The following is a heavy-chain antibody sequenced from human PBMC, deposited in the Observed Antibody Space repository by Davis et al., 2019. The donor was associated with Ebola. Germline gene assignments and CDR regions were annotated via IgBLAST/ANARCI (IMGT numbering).Heavy chain of an antibody. CDR3: ARVTYYYDSSGNKAVGAFDI. CDR2: ISYDGSNK. V-gene: IGHV3-30-3*01. CDR1: GFTFSSYA. D-gene: IGHD3-22*01. J-gene: IGHJ3*02. Sequence: GGSLRLSCAASGFTFSSYAMHWVRQAPGKGLEWVAVISYDGSNKYYADSVKGRFTISRDNSKNTLYLQMNSLRAEDTAVYYCARVTYYYDSSGNKAVGAFDIWGQGTMVTVSS.